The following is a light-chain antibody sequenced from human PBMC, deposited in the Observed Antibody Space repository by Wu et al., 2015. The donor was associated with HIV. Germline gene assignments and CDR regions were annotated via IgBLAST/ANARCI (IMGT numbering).Light chain of an antibody. Sequence: DIQMTQSPSSLSAFVGDRVTITCRASQDIRNCLAWYQQKPGKAPKLLLYAASRLESGVPSRFSGSGSGTDYTLTISSLQPEDFATYYCQHYFTTPRTFGQGTKVEIK. CDR3: QHYFTTPRT. CDR1: QDIRNC. J-gene: IGKJ1*01. CDR2: AAS. V-gene: IGKV1-NL1*01.